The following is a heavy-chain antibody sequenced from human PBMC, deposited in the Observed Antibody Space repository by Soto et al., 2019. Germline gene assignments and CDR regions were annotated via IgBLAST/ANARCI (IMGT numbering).Heavy chain of an antibody. CDR1: GFTFSSYA. V-gene: IGHV3-23*01. CDR2: MSGGGGST. CDR3: AKGQGSYYYYGMDV. J-gene: IGHJ6*01. Sequence: PGGSLRLSCAASGFTFSSYAMSWVRQAPGKGLEWVSTMSGGGGSTYYADSVKGRFTISRDNSKNTLYLQMNSLRAEDTAVYYCAKGQGSYYYYGMDVWGQGTTVTVSS.